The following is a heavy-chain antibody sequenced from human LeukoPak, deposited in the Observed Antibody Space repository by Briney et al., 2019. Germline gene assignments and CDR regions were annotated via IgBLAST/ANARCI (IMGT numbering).Heavy chain of an antibody. Sequence: SVKVSCKASGGTFSSYAISWVRQAPGQGLEWMGGIIPIFGTANYAQKFQGRVTMTRNTSISTAYMELSSLRSEDTAVYYCARGRRPIVVVPDDIHKPLNYFDPWGQGTLVTVSS. CDR1: GGTFSSYA. J-gene: IGHJ5*02. D-gene: IGHD2-2*01. V-gene: IGHV1-69*05. CDR2: IIPIFGTA. CDR3: ARGRRPIVVVPDDIHKPLNYFDP.